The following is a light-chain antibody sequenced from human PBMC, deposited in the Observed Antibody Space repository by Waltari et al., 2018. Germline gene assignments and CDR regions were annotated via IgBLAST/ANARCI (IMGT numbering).Light chain of an antibody. CDR3: SSYTTNTRF. V-gene: IGLV2-18*02. CDR1: NSDIANYNR. CDR2: DVH. J-gene: IGLJ2*01. Sequence: QSALTQPPSVSGSPGQSVTISCTGTNSDIANYNRVSWYQQSPGTAPKLIIYDVHNRPPRVSVRFAGSKSGNTASLTISRLQAGDEADYYCSSYTTNTRFFGGGTKVTVL.